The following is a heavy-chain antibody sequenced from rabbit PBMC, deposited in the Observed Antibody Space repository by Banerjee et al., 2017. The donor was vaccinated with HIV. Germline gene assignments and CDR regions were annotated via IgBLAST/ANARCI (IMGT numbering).Heavy chain of an antibody. Sequence: QEQLEESGGDLVKPGGTLTLTCKASGIDFSSDYYMCWVRQAPGKGLEWIASIYTGSGSTYYASWAKGRFTISKTSSTTVTLQMTSLTAADTATYFCAGDPWSGWNLWGPGTLVTVS. V-gene: IGHV1S45*01. J-gene: IGHJ4*01. D-gene: IGHD4-1*01. CDR2: IYTGSGST. CDR1: GIDFSSDYY. CDR3: AGDPWSGWNL.